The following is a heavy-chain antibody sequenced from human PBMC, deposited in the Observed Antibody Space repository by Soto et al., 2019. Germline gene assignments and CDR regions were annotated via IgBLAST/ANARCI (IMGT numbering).Heavy chain of an antibody. V-gene: IGHV4-31*03. D-gene: IGHD5-12*01. J-gene: IGHJ4*02. CDR3: ARDQYSGFQFHY. CDR1: GGSITSGDYY. CDR2: IYYSGST. Sequence: SETLSLTSTLSGGSITSGDYYWSWIRQHPGKGLEWIGYIYYSGSTYYNPSLKSRITISVDTSKNQFSLKLSSVTAADTAVYYCARDQYSGFQFHYWGQGTLVTVSS.